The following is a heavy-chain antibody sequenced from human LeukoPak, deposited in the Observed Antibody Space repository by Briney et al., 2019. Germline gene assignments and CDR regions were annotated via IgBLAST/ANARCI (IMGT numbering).Heavy chain of an antibody. D-gene: IGHD6-19*01. CDR1: GFTFTNYA. Sequence: GGSLRLSCAASGFTFTNYAMSWVRQAPGKGLEWVSHTTHSGITTHYADSVKGRFTISRDNSKSTLYLQMNSLRAEDTAVYYCAKPVTGSIFDYWGRGTLVTVSS. CDR3: AKPVTGSIFDY. J-gene: IGHJ4*02. CDR2: TTHSGITT. V-gene: IGHV3-23*01.